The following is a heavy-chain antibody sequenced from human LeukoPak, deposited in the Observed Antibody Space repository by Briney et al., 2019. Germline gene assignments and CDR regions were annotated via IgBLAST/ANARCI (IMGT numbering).Heavy chain of an antibody. CDR1: GFSFSGHW. CDR3: ARCYYDGSGFYYYFDY. J-gene: IGHJ4*02. V-gene: IGHV3-74*01. D-gene: IGHD3-22*01. CDR2: ISPTGSTT. Sequence: GGSLRLSCTASGFSFSGHWMHWARQLPGKGLVWVSRISPTGSTTSYADSVKGRFTISRDNPKNTVFLQMGSLRGEDTAVYYCARCYYDGSGFYYYFDYWGQGTLVTVSS.